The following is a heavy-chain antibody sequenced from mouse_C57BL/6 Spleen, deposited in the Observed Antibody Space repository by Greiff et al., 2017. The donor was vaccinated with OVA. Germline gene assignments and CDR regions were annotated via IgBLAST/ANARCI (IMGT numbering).Heavy chain of an antibody. V-gene: IGHV1-62-2*01. Sequence: VKVVESGAELVKPGASVKLSCKASGYTFTEYTIHWVKQRSGQGLEWIGWFYPGSGSIKYNEKFKDKATLTADKSSSTVYMELSRLTSEDSAVYFCARHEEDDYDYYFDYWGQGTTLTVSS. D-gene: IGHD2-4*01. J-gene: IGHJ2*01. CDR2: FYPGSGSI. CDR3: ARHEEDDYDYYFDY. CDR1: GYTFTEYT.